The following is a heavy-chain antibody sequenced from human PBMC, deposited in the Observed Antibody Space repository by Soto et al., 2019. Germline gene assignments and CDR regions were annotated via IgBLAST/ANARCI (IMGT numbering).Heavy chain of an antibody. Sequence: PGGSLRLSCAGSGFTFSSYAMHGVRQAPGKGLEWVAVISYDGSNKYYVDSVKGRFTISRDNSKNTVYLQMSSLRPEDTAVYYCAKDSGDYEDWGQGTLVTVSS. D-gene: IGHD4-17*01. V-gene: IGHV3-30*04. CDR2: ISYDGSNK. J-gene: IGHJ4*02. CDR1: GFTFSSYA. CDR3: AKDSGDYED.